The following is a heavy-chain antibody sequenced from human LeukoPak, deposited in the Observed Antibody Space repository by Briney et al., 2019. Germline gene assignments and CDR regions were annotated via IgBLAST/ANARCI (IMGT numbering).Heavy chain of an antibody. D-gene: IGHD3-22*01. CDR1: GFTFSRYA. CDR3: AKLGSSGYFQH. Sequence: GGSLRLSRAPSGFTFSRYAMSWVRQALGKGLEWVSSISSSGVSTYYADSVKGRFTISRDNSKNTLYLQVNSLRAEDMAVYYCAKLGSSGYFQHWGQGTLVTVSS. J-gene: IGHJ1*01. V-gene: IGHV3-23*01. CDR2: ISSSGVST.